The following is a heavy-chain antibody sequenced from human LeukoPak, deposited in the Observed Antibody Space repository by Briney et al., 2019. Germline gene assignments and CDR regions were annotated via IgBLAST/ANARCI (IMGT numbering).Heavy chain of an antibody. CDR1: GFTFRNYW. Sequence: GGSLRLSCTASGFTFRNYWMSWVRQAPGKGLEWVANIKQDGSEKYYVDSVKGRFTISRDNAKNLLYLQMKSLRAEDTAVYYCARDRTWWDYWGQGTLVTVSS. CDR2: IKQDGSEK. CDR3: ARDRTWWDY. D-gene: IGHD2-15*01. V-gene: IGHV3-7*03. J-gene: IGHJ4*02.